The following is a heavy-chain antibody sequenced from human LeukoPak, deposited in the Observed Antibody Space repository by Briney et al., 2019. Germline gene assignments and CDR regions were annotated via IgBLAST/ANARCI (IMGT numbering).Heavy chain of an antibody. D-gene: IGHD4-17*01. V-gene: IGHV3-30-3*01. CDR2: ISYDGSNK. Sequence: GGSLRLSCAASGFTFSSYAMHWVRQAPGKGLEWVAVISYDGSNKYYADSVKGRFTISRDNSENTLYLQMNSLRAEDTAVYYCARDHHYGDYLDYWGQGTLVTVSS. CDR1: GFTFSSYA. J-gene: IGHJ4*02. CDR3: ARDHHYGDYLDY.